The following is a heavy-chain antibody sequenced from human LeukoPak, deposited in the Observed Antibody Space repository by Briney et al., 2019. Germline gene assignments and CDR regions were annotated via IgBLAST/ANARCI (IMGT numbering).Heavy chain of an antibody. V-gene: IGHV4-39*07. CDR3: ARVRGCSGGSCYSNRFDP. CDR2: IYYSGST. J-gene: IGHJ5*02. Sequence: SETLSLTCTVSGGSISSSSYYWGWIRQPPGKGLEWIGSIYYSGSTYYNPSLKSRVTISVDTSKNQFSLKLSSVTAADTAVYYCARVRGCSGGSCYSNRFDPWGQGTLVTVSS. CDR1: GGSISSSSYY. D-gene: IGHD2-15*01.